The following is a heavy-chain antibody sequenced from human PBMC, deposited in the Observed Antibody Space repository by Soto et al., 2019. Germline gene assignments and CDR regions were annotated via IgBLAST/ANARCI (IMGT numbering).Heavy chain of an antibody. CDR2: FDPEDGET. CDR1: GGTFSNFA. CDR3: ATGVLSPGSWGSYDY. D-gene: IGHD1-26*01. J-gene: IGHJ4*02. V-gene: IGHV1-24*01. Sequence: PVASVKVSCKASGGTFSNFAISWVRQAPGQGLEWMGGFDPEDGETIYAQKFQGRVTMTEDTSTDTAYMELSSLRSEDTAVYYCATGVLSPGSWGSYDYWGQGTLVTVSS.